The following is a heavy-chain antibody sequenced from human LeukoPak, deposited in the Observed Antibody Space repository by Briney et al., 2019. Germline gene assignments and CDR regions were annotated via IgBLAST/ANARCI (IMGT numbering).Heavy chain of an antibody. CDR1: GFTFRSYE. CDR2: ISGGGEST. V-gene: IGHV3-48*03. J-gene: IGHJ4*02. CDR3: ARRSGRRYEY. Sequence: GGSLRLSCAASGFTFRSYEMNWVRHAPGRGLEWVSHISGGGESTVYPDAVKGRFTISRDNAKNSLYLQMNSLRVEDAGIYYCARRSGRRYEYWGQGVLVTVSP. D-gene: IGHD5-24*01.